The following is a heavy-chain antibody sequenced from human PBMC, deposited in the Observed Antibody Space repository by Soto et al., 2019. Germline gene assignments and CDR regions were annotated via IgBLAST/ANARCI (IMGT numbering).Heavy chain of an antibody. CDR3: AKSIXVAGPLYYYYGMDV. V-gene: IGHV3-23*01. Sequence: GGSLRLSCAASGFTFSSYAMSWVRQAPGKGLEWVSAISGSGGSTYYADSVKGRFTISRDNSKNTLYLQMNSLRAEDTAVYYCAKSIXVAGPLYYYYGMDVWGQGTTVTVSS. J-gene: IGHJ6*02. CDR1: GFTFSSYA. D-gene: IGHD6-19*01. CDR2: ISGSGGST.